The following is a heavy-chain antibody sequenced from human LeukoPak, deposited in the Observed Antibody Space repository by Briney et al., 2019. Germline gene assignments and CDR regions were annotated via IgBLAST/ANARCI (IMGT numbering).Heavy chain of an antibody. CDR1: GYSFASYW. J-gene: IGHJ4*02. Sequence: GESLRISCKGSGYSFASYWISWVRQMPGKGLEWMGRIDPSDSYTNYSPSFQGHVTISADKSISTAYLQWSSLKASDTAMYYCARYIVATDYFDYWRQGTLVTVSS. V-gene: IGHV5-10-1*01. D-gene: IGHD5-12*01. CDR2: IDPSDSYT. CDR3: ARYIVATDYFDY.